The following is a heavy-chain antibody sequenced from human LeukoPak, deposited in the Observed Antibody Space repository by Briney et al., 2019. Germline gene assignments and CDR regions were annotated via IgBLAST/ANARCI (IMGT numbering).Heavy chain of an antibody. Sequence: GASVKVSCKASGYTFTRYYMHWVRQAPGQGLEWMGIINPSGGSTSYAQKLQGRVTMTEDTSTDTAYMELSSLRSEDTAVYYCATGPPYGEIFDYWGQGTLVTVSS. V-gene: IGHV1-46*01. J-gene: IGHJ4*02. CDR3: ATGPPYGEIFDY. CDR1: GYTFTRYY. D-gene: IGHD4-17*01. CDR2: INPSGGST.